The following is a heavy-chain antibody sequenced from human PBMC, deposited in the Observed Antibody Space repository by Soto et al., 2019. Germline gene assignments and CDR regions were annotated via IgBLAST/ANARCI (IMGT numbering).Heavy chain of an antibody. V-gene: IGHV4-59*08. D-gene: IGHD3-16*02. CDR1: GGSISSYY. Sequence: QVQLQESGPGLVKPSETLSLTCTVSGGSISSYYWSWIRQPPGKGLEWIGYIFYSGRTNYNPSLKSRVTISVYTSKNQFSLKLSSVTAADTAVYYCARLYGRDAFDFWGQGTMVTVSS. CDR2: IFYSGRT. CDR3: ARLYGRDAFDF. J-gene: IGHJ3*01.